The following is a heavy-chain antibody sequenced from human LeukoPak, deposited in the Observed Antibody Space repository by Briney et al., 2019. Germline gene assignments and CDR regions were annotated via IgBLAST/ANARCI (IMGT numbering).Heavy chain of an antibody. CDR2: ISPDGSYT. J-gene: IGHJ4*02. D-gene: IGHD5/OR15-5a*01. Sequence: GGSLRLTCAGSGFIFSDFYINWIRRSPGKGLEWLAYISPDGSYTTYGDSVKGRFVISRDNAKNSVSLQINSLRVEDTALYFCASDQVSGVFDYWGQGARVTVS. V-gene: IGHV3-11*05. CDR3: ASDQVSGVFDY. CDR1: GFIFSDFY.